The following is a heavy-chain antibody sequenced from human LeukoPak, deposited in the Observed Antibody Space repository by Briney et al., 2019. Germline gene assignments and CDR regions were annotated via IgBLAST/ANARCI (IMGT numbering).Heavy chain of an antibody. Sequence: ASVKVSCKVSEYTVTEVAIHWVRQTGEGLEWMGGFHPKDADMIYANKFQGRVTMTQDTSTDTVYMELSSLRSEDTAIYYRTRVYYTLLPGYLNQMDVWGKGTTVAISS. D-gene: IGHD3-9*01. V-gene: IGHV1-24*01. J-gene: IGHJ6*04. CDR3: TRVYYTLLPGYLNQMDV. CDR2: FHPKDADM. CDR1: EYTVTEVA.